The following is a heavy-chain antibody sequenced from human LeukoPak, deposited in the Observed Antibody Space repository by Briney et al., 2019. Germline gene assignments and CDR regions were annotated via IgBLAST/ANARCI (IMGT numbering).Heavy chain of an antibody. Sequence: ASVKVSCKVSGYTLTELSMHWVRQAPGKGLEWMGGLDPEDGETIYAQKFQGRVTMTEDTSTDTAYMELSSLRSEDTAVYYCATTDLDYDILTGYYSWGQGTLVTVSS. CDR3: ATTDLDYDILTGYYS. V-gene: IGHV1-24*01. J-gene: IGHJ4*02. CDR2: LDPEDGET. D-gene: IGHD3-9*01. CDR1: GYTLTELS.